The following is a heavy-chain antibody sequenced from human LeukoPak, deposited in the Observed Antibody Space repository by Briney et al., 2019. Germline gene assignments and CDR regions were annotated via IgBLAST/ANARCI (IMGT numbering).Heavy chain of an antibody. V-gene: IGHV3-7*01. CDR2: IKQDGNEK. Sequence: GGSLRLSCAASGFTFSRYWMNWVRQAPGKGLEWVANIKQDGNEKYYVDSVKGRFSISRDNAKNSLYLQMDSLRAEDTAVCYCAKEGAYPIVTYDSWGQGALVTVSS. CDR3: AKEGAYPIVTYDS. CDR1: GFTFSRYW. D-gene: IGHD4-11*01. J-gene: IGHJ5*01.